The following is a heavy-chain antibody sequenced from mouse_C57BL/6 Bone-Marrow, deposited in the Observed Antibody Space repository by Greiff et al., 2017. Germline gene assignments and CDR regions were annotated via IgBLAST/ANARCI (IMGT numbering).Heavy chain of an antibody. CDR3: ARDPFIYYYGSSWFAY. CDR1: GYTFTSYG. J-gene: IGHJ3*01. CDR2: IYPRSGNT. Sequence: QVQLQQSGAELARPGASVKLSCKASGYTFTSYGISWVKQRTGQGLEWIGEIYPRSGNTYYNEKFKGKATLTADKSSSTAYMELRSLTSEASAVYFCARDPFIYYYGSSWFAYWGQGTLVTVSA. D-gene: IGHD1-1*01. V-gene: IGHV1-81*01.